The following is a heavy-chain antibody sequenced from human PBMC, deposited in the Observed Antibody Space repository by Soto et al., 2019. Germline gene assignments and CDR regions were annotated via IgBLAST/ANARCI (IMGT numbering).Heavy chain of an antibody. CDR2: VYHSGSA. D-gene: IGHD2-21*01. J-gene: IGHJ2*01. V-gene: IGHV4-59*02. Sequence: QVQLQESGPGLVKASETLSLTCTVSGDSVNNYYWSWVRQAPGKGLEWIAYVYHSGSANHSSSLKSRVTISIDTARNQFFLKLKSVTAADTAVYYCASEGTSCGGGWCLRYFDLWGRGTLVTVSS. CDR1: GDSVNNYY. CDR3: ASEGTSCGGGWCLRYFDL.